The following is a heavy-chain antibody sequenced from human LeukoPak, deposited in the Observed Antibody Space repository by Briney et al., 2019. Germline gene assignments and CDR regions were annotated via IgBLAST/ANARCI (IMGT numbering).Heavy chain of an antibody. CDR2: ISSDSNYI. CDR3: ARDYSGYSNY. V-gene: IGHV3-21*01. CDR1: GFPFGSYS. D-gene: IGHD4-11*01. J-gene: IGHJ4*02. Sequence: GGSLRLSCAASGFPFGSYSMNWVRQAPGKGLEWVSSISSDSNYIYYPESLKGRFTISRDNAKNSLYLQMNSLRAEDTAVYYCARDYSGYSNYWGQGTLVTVSS.